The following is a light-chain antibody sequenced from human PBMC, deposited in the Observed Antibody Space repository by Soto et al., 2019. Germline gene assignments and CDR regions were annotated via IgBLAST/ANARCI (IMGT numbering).Light chain of an antibody. Sequence: IQLTQSPSTLSASVGDRVTITCRASESMSNCLAWYQQKPGKAPKLLISGASSLQSGVPSRFSCSASGTEFTLTISRLQPDDIATYYCQQCHRYLTFGQGTKVDIK. CDR3: QQCHRYLT. V-gene: IGKV1-5*01. CDR2: GAS. J-gene: IGKJ1*01. CDR1: ESMSNC.